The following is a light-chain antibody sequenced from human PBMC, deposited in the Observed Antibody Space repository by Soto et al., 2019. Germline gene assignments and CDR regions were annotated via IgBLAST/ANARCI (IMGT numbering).Light chain of an antibody. CDR2: LGS. Sequence: DLVMTQSPLSLPVTPGEPASISCRSSQSLLHSNGYNYLDWYLQKPGQSPQLLIYLGSYRASGVPDRFSGSGSGTDFTLKISRVEAEDVGVYYCMQALQTPRTFGQGTKLEIK. CDR3: MQALQTPRT. J-gene: IGKJ2*02. V-gene: IGKV2-28*01. CDR1: QSLLHSNGYNY.